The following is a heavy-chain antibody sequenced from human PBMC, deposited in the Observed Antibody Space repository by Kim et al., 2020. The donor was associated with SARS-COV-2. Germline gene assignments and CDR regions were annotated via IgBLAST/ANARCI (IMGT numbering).Heavy chain of an antibody. CDR1: GVSISSYY. Sequence: SETLSLTCTVSGVSISSYYWSWIRQPPGKGLEWIGYIYYSGSTNYNPSLKSRVTISVDTSKNQFSLKLRSVTAADTAVYYCARGKRLTTGTDFDYWVQGT. CDR3: ARGKRLTTGTDFDY. CDR2: IYYSGST. D-gene: IGHD4-17*01. V-gene: IGHV4-59*01. J-gene: IGHJ4*02.